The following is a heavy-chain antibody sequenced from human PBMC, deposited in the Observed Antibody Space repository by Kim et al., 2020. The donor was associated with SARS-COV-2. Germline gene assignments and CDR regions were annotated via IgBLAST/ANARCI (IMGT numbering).Heavy chain of an antibody. D-gene: IGHD6-19*01. J-gene: IGHJ4*02. CDR2: ITSSSSYK. CDR1: GFTFSDYS. V-gene: IGHV3-21*01. Sequence: LSLTCAASGFTFSDYSMNWVRQAPGKGLEWVSSITSSSSYKYYADSVKGRFTISRDNAENSLYLQMNSLRAEDTAVYYCASIAVAGTPDYWGQGTLVTVSS. CDR3: ASIAVAGTPDY.